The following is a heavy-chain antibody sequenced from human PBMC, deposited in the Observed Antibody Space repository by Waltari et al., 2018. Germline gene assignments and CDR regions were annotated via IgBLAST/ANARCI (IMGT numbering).Heavy chain of an antibody. CDR3: ARPAAAATGDFDY. D-gene: IGHD6-13*01. CDR2: ISGSGGTI. Sequence: QVQLVESGGGLVKPGGSLRLSCAASGFTFSDDYMSWIRQAPGKGLEWVSYISGSGGTIYYADSVKGRFTISRDNAKNSLYLQINSLRAEDTAVYYCARPAAAATGDFDYWGQGTLVTVSS. J-gene: IGHJ4*02. CDR1: GFTFSDDY. V-gene: IGHV3-11*04.